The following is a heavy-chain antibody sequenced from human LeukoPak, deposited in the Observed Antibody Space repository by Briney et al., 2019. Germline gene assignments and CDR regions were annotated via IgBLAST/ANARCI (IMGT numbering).Heavy chain of an antibody. CDR2: ISGSGDST. J-gene: IGHJ4*02. Sequence: GGSLRLSCAASGFTFSNHGMSWVRQAPGKELEWVSTISGSGDSTYYADSVKGRFTISGDNSKNTLYLQMNSLRAEDTAVYYCARRGPNWGFFDYWGRGTLVTVSS. D-gene: IGHD7-27*01. CDR1: GFTFSNHG. V-gene: IGHV3-23*01. CDR3: ARRGPNWGFFDY.